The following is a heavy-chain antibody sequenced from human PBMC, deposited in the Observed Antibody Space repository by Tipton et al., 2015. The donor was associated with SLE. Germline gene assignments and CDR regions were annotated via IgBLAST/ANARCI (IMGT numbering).Heavy chain of an antibody. CDR3: ARGIAAAGT. V-gene: IGHV4-39*07. CDR2: INHSGST. D-gene: IGHD6-13*01. J-gene: IGHJ5*02. CDR1: GGSVSSGSYY. Sequence: TLSLTCTVSGGSVSSGSYYWSWIRQPPGKGLEWIGEINHSGSTNYNPSLKSRVTISVDTSKNQFSLKLSSVTAADTAVYYCARGIAAAGTWGQGTLVTVSS.